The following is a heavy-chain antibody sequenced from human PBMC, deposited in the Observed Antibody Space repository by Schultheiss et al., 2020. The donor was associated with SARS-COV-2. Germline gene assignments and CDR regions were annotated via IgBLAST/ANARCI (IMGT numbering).Heavy chain of an antibody. V-gene: IGHV3-33*08. J-gene: IGHJ4*02. CDR1: GFTFSSYE. CDR2: IWYDGSNK. D-gene: IGHD3-16*02. CDR3: TTDLMVIVY. Sequence: GGSLRLSCAASGFTFSSYEMNWVRQAPGKGLEWVAVIWYDGSNKYYADSVKGRFTISRDNSKNTLYLQMNSLKTEDTAVYYCTTDLMVIVYWGQGTLVTVSS.